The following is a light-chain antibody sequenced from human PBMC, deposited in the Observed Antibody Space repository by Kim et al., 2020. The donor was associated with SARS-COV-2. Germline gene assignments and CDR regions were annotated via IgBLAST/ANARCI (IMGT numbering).Light chain of an antibody. CDR1: QSVGHN. CDR3: QQRSDWPG. J-gene: IGKJ4*01. Sequence: SLAPGESATLSCRASQSVGHNLAWYQQKPGQAPSLLIYDASKRATGIPARFSGSGSGTDFTLTINSLETEDFAVYYCQQRSDWPGFGGGTKVDIK. CDR2: DAS. V-gene: IGKV3-11*01.